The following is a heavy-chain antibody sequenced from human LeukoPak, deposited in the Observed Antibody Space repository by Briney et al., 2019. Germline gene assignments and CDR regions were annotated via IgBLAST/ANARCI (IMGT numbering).Heavy chain of an antibody. J-gene: IGHJ5*02. CDR3: ARGRRYRVRGWFDP. CDR1: GGSITSSSYY. V-gene: IGHV4-39*07. D-gene: IGHD1-1*01. CDR2: VFYSGSI. Sequence: SETLSLTCTVSGGSITSSSYYWAWIRQPPGKGLEWIGSVFYSGSIYYSPSLKSRVTISVDTSKNQFSLKLSSVTAADTAVYYCARGRRYRVRGWFDPWGQGTLVTVSS.